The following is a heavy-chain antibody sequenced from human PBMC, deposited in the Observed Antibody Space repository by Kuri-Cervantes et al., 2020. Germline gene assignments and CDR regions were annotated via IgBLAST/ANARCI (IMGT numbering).Heavy chain of an antibody. V-gene: IGHV3-15*05. Sequence: GESLKISCAASGFSFTGAWMSWVRQAPGKGLEWVGRIKSKPDGGTIDYAAPVKGRFTISRDDPKNTLYLQMNSLRVEDTAVYYCARATLYSTFAFWGQGALVTVSS. D-gene: IGHD6-13*01. CDR2: IKSKPDGGTI. CDR1: GFSFTGAW. CDR3: ARATLYSTFAF. J-gene: IGHJ4*02.